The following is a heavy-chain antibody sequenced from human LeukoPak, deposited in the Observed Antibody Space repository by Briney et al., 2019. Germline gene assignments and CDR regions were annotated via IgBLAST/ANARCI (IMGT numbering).Heavy chain of an antibody. CDR3: ARRDCSSSSCHYYYYYMDV. CDR1: GYTFSNYG. J-gene: IGHJ6*02. V-gene: IGHV1-18*01. CDR2: ISAYSGHT. D-gene: IGHD2-2*01. Sequence: ASVKVSCKASGYTFSNYGISWVRQAPGQGLEWMGWISAYSGHTIYAQNLQGRVTMTTDTSTSTAYMELRSLTSDDTAVYYCARRDCSSSSCHYYYYYMDVWGQGTTVTVSS.